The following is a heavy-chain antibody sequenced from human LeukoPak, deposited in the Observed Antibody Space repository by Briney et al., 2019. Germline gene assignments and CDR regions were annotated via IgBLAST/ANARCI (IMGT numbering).Heavy chain of an antibody. V-gene: IGHV4-34*01. CDR3: ARTRYCSGGSCFYFDY. Sequence: SETLSLTCAVYGRSFSGYYWSWIRQPPGKGLEWIGEINHSGSTNYNPSLKSRVTISVDTSKNQFSLKLSSATAADTAVYYCARTRYCSGGSCFYFDYWGQGTLVTVSS. D-gene: IGHD2-15*01. CDR1: GRSFSGYY. J-gene: IGHJ4*02. CDR2: INHSGST.